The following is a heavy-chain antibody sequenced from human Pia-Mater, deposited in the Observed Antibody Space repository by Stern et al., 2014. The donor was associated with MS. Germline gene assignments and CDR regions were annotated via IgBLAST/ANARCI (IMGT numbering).Heavy chain of an antibody. CDR2: ITAYNGNT. CDR3: ARDGSIVVPRGDDAFDI. J-gene: IGHJ3*02. D-gene: IGHD3-22*01. Sequence: QVQLGQSGAEAKKPGASVKVSCKASGYTFTSYGISWVRQAPGHGPEWMGWITAYNGNTNYAQKLQARGTMTTDTSTSSAYMELRSLRADDTAVYYCARDGSIVVPRGDDAFDIWGQGTMVTVSS. CDR1: GYTFTSYG. V-gene: IGHV1-18*01.